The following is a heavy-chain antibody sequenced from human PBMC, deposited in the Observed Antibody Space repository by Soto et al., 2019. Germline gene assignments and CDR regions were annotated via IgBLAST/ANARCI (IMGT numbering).Heavy chain of an antibody. CDR1: GDSISVYY. Sequence: PSETLSLTCTVSGDSISVYYWSWFRQPPGEGLEWIGYIYYGGSTNYNPSLESRVTMSVDRSKNQFSLKLSSVTAADTAVYYCARRWGYSFDYWGQGTLVTVSS. CDR2: IYYGGST. V-gene: IGHV4-59*08. CDR3: ARRWGYSFDY. J-gene: IGHJ4*02. D-gene: IGHD5-18*01.